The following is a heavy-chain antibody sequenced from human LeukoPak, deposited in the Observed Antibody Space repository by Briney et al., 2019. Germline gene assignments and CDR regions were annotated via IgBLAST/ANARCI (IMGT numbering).Heavy chain of an antibody. CDR2: ISWNSGSI. J-gene: IGHJ4*02. CDR3: AKDYYDSSGYYFDY. CDR1: GFTFDDYA. V-gene: IGHV3-9*01. D-gene: IGHD3-22*01. Sequence: GRSLRLSCAACGFTFDDYAMHWVRQAPGKGLEWVSGISWNSGSIGYADSVKGRFTISRDNAKNSLYLQMNSLRAEDTALYYCAKDYYDSSGYYFDYWGQGTLVTVSS.